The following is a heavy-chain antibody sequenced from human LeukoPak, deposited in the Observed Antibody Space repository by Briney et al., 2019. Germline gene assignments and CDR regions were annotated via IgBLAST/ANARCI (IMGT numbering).Heavy chain of an antibody. D-gene: IGHD3-16*01. V-gene: IGHV5-51*01. J-gene: IGHJ4*02. CDR3: ARYYVWGREYFLDF. CDR2: IYPGHSDP. Sequence: GESRKISCQGSGYNFPSYWIGWGRQMPGKGVGWRGIIYPGHSDPRYSPFFQGKVTISPDKSTSTADLTWSSHKASETAIYYCARYYVWGREYFLDFWGQGTLVTVSS. CDR1: GYNFPSYW.